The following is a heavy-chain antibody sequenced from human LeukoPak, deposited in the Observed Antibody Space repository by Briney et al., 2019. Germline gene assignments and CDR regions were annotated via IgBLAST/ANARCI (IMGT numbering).Heavy chain of an antibody. CDR3: ARGATTTRFGRFDP. V-gene: IGHV3-21*01. CDR1: GFSFISYS. D-gene: IGHD4-17*01. CDR2: ISSSSDYI. Sequence: GGSLRLSCAASGFSFISYSMNWVRQAPGKGLEWVSSISSSSDYIYHADSVKGRFAISRDNPKKSLYLQMNSLRAEDTAVYYCARGATTTRFGRFDPWGQGTLVIVSS. J-gene: IGHJ5*02.